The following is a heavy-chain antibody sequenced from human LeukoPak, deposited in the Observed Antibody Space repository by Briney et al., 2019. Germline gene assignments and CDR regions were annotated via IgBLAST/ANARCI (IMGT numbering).Heavy chain of an antibody. CDR3: TTGSLTIFGVANTVIDY. D-gene: IGHD3-3*01. J-gene: IGHJ4*02. CDR1: GFTFSNAW. V-gene: IGHV3-15*01. CDR2: IKSKADGGTT. Sequence: GGSLRLSCAASGFTFSNAWMSWVRQAPGKGLEWVGRIKSKADGGTTDYAAPVKGRFTISRDDSKSTLYLQMNSLKTEDTAVYYCTTGSLTIFGVANTVIDYWGQGTLVTVSS.